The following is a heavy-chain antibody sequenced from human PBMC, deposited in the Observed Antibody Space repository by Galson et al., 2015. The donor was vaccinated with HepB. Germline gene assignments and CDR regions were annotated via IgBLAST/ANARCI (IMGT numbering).Heavy chain of an antibody. J-gene: IGHJ4*02. D-gene: IGHD3-22*01. CDR2: ISAYSGYT. CDR3: ARSTSDSSGYDPFYFDY. Sequence: SVKVSCKASGYTFTNYGITWVRQAPGQGLEWMGWISAYSGYTNSAQKFQARVTMTIDTSTSTAYMGLRSLRSDDTAVYYCARSTSDSSGYDPFYFDYWGQGTLVIVSS. V-gene: IGHV1-18*04. CDR1: GYTFTNYG.